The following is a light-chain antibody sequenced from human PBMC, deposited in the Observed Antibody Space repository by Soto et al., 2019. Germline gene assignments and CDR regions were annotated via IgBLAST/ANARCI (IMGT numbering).Light chain of an antibody. J-gene: IGKJ2*01. V-gene: IGKV3-20*01. Sequence: EIVFTQSPGTLSLSPGERATLSCRASQSVNGNYLTWYQQKPGQAPRLLIYCASTRATGTPDRFSGSGSGTDFTLTISRLEPEDFAVYYCQQYGSSFRYTFGQGTKLEIK. CDR2: CAS. CDR3: QQYGSSFRYT. CDR1: QSVNGNY.